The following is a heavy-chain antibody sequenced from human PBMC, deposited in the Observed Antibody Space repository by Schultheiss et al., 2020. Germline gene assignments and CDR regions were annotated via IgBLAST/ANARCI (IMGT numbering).Heavy chain of an antibody. D-gene: IGHD1-1*01. J-gene: IGHJ6*04. V-gene: IGHV4-59*12. Sequence: SETLSLTCTVSGGSISSYYWSWIRQPPGKGLEWIGYIYYSGSTYYNPSLKSRVTISVDTSKNQFSLQLNSVTPEDTAVYYCARDRTGTVNRGHYYYGMDVWGRGTT. CDR2: IYYSGST. CDR3: ARDRTGTVNRGHYYYGMDV. CDR1: GGSISSYY.